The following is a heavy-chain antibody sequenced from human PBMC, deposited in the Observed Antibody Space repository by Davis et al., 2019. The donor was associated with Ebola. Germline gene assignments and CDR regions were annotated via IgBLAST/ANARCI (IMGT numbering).Heavy chain of an antibody. D-gene: IGHD3-3*01. J-gene: IGHJ6*02. V-gene: IGHV3-23*01. CDR3: AADFWGGPRFYYGMDV. Sequence: GESLKISCAASGFTFSNYDMSWVRHVPGKGLEWVSTISASEGHTHYSDSVRGRFTISRDNSKNTLYLQMNSLRAEDTATYYCAADFWGGPRFYYGMDVWGQGTTVTVSS. CDR2: ISASEGHT. CDR1: GFTFSNYD.